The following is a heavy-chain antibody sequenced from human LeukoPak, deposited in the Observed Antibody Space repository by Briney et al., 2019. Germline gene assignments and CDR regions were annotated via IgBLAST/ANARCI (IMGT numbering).Heavy chain of an antibody. V-gene: IGHV4-31*03. Sequence: SQTLSLTCTVSSGSISSGGYYWSWIRQHPGKGLESIGYIYYSGSTYYNPSLKSRVTISVDTSKNQFSLKLSSGTAADTAVYYCARDRYTVVSGYFDLWGRGTLVTVSS. CDR1: SGSISSGGYY. J-gene: IGHJ2*01. D-gene: IGHD4-23*01. CDR2: IYYSGST. CDR3: ARDRYTVVSGYFDL.